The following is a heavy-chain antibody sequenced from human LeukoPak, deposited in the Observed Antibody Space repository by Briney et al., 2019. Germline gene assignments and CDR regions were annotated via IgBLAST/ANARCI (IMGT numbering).Heavy chain of an antibody. Sequence: SETLSLTRAVYGGSFSGYYWSWIRQPPGKGLEWIGEINHSGSTNYNPSLKSRVTIAVDTSKNQFSLKLSSVTAADTAVYYCARHPAYYYDSRGSFDYWGQGTLVTVSS. CDR1: GGSFSGYY. CDR2: INHSGST. CDR3: ARHPAYYYDSRGSFDY. V-gene: IGHV4-34*01. D-gene: IGHD3-22*01. J-gene: IGHJ4*02.